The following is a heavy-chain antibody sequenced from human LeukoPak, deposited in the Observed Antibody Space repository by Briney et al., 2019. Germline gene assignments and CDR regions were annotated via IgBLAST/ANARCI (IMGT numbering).Heavy chain of an antibody. V-gene: IGHV3-23*01. CDR3: AKDSGYDSSGYYSQNFDY. Sequence: GGSLRLSCAASGFTFSSYSMNWVRQAPGKGLEWVSGISGSGGSTYYADSVKGRFTISRDNSKNTLYLHMNSLRAEDTAVYYCAKDSGYDSSGYYSQNFDYWGQGTLVTVSS. D-gene: IGHD3-22*01. CDR2: ISGSGGST. CDR1: GFTFSSYS. J-gene: IGHJ4*02.